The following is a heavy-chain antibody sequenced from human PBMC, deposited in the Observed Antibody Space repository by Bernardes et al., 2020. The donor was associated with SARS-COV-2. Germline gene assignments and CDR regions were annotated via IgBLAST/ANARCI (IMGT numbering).Heavy chain of an antibody. CDR2: IDWDDDK. J-gene: IGHJ4*02. CDR1: GFSLSTSGMR. V-gene: IGHV2-70*04. D-gene: IGHD3-9*01. Sequence: SGPTLLKPTQTLTLTCTFSGFSLSTSGMRVSWIRQPPGKALEWLARIDWDDDKFYSTSLKTRLTISKDTSKNQVVLTMTNMDPVDTATYYCAREYYDILTGYWTPFDYWGQGTLVTVSS. CDR3: AREYYDILTGYWTPFDY.